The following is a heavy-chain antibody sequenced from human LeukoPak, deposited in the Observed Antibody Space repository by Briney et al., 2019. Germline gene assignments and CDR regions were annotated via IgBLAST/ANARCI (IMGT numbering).Heavy chain of an antibody. D-gene: IGHD4-17*01. J-gene: IGHJ3*01. CDR1: GFTFSSYA. V-gene: IGHV3-30*04. Sequence: AGGSLRLSCAASGFTFSSYAMHWVRQAPGKGLEWVAVISYDGSNKYYADSVKGRFTISRDNSKNTLYLQMNSLRAEDTAVYYCARDDYGFSLWGQGTMVTVSS. CDR3: ARDDYGFSL. CDR2: ISYDGSNK.